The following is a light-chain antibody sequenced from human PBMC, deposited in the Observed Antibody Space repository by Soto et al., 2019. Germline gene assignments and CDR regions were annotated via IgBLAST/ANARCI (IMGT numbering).Light chain of an antibody. CDR1: QSVSSDF. CDR2: GAS. Sequence: DIVLTQSPGPLSLSPGERGTLSCRXSQSVSSDFLAWYQQKPGQAPRLIIYGASSRATGIPDRFSGSGSGTDFTLTISRLEPEDVAVYYCQQYGSSRITFGQGTRLEIK. V-gene: IGKV3-20*01. J-gene: IGKJ5*01. CDR3: QQYGSSRIT.